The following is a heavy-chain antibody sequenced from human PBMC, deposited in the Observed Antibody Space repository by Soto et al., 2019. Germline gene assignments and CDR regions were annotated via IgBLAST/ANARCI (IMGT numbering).Heavy chain of an antibody. D-gene: IGHD3-10*01. V-gene: IGHV3-30-3*01. Sequence: LRLSCAASGFTFSSYAMHWVRQAPGKGLEWVAVISYDGSNKYYADSVKGRFTISRDNSKNTLYLQMNSLRAEDTAVYYCARDRYYYGSGSYLINYYYYYGMDVWGQGTTVTVSS. J-gene: IGHJ6*02. CDR3: ARDRYYYGSGSYLINYYYYYGMDV. CDR2: ISYDGSNK. CDR1: GFTFSSYA.